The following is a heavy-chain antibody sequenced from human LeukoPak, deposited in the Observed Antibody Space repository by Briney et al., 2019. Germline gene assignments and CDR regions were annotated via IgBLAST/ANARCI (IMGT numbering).Heavy chain of an antibody. CDR2: ISAYNGNT. J-gene: IGHJ6*02. V-gene: IGHV1-18*01. CDR1: GYTFTSYG. Sequence: ASVKVSCKASGYTFTSYGISWGRQAPGQGLEWMGWISAYNGNTNYAQKLQGRVTMTTDTSTSTAYMELSSLRSEDTAVYYCAADPEGTGYSSGWYYYYYGMDVWGQGTTVTVSS. CDR3: AADPEGTGYSSGWYYYYYGMDV. D-gene: IGHD6-19*01.